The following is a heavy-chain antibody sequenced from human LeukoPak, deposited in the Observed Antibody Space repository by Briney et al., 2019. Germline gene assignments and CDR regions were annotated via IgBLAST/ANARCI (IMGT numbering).Heavy chain of an antibody. Sequence: ASVKVSCKASGYTFTGYYNHWMRQAPGQGLEWMAWINPNSGPTNYAPKFQGRVTLTRDTSITTAYMELSRLRSDDTAVYYCAREFGRDSGYYFDFWGQGTLVTVSS. CDR1: GYTFTGYY. V-gene: IGHV1-2*02. D-gene: IGHD5-12*01. J-gene: IGHJ4*02. CDR3: AREFGRDSGYYFDF. CDR2: INPNSGPT.